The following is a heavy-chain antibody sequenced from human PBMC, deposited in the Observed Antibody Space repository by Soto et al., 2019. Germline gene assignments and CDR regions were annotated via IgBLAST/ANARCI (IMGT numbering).Heavy chain of an antibody. CDR1: GGSISSGGYS. Sequence: PSETLSLTCAVSGGSISSGGYSWSWIRQPPGKGLEWIGYIYHSGSTYYDPSLKSRVTISVDRSKNQFSLKLSSVTAADTAVYYCATSAPTTGTNYHYYRLDVWGQGTTVTVSS. D-gene: IGHD1-1*01. CDR3: ATSAPTTGTNYHYYRLDV. J-gene: IGHJ6*02. CDR2: IYHSGST. V-gene: IGHV4-30-2*01.